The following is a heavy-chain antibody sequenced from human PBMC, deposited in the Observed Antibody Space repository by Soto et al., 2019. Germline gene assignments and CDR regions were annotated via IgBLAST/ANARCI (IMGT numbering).Heavy chain of an antibody. Sequence: SETLSLTCSVSGGSIRSGYCYWSWIRQPPGKGLEWIGNIYYSGSTYYNPSLKSRVTISVDTSKSQLSLRVTSVTAADTAVYYCARGFGRSHFDYWGQGTLVTVSS. D-gene: IGHD3-16*01. V-gene: IGHV4-30-4*01. CDR1: GGSIRSGYCY. CDR2: IYYSGST. J-gene: IGHJ4*02. CDR3: ARGFGRSHFDY.